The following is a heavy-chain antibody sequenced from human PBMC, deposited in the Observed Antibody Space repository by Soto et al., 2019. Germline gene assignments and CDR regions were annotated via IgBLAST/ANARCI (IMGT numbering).Heavy chain of an antibody. CDR1: GGSISSDGYY. V-gene: IGHV4-31*03. CDR2: IFYSGST. CDR3: ARVYPFNLVAYFDT. J-gene: IGHJ4*02. Sequence: QVQLQESGPGLVKPSQTLSLTCTVSGGSISSDGYYWSWIRQHPGKGLEWIGYIFYSGSTYYNPSLKIRVTISLDRSKTRSPRRLGSLLAAAPAWYSCARVYPFNLVAYFDTGAREPWSPSPQ. D-gene: IGHD1-1*01.